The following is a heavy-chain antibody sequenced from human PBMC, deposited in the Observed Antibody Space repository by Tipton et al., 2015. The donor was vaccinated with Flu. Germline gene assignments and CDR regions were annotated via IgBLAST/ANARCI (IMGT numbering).Heavy chain of an antibody. CDR1: GGSISTINYY. J-gene: IGHJ4*02. CDR2: MFHSGST. V-gene: IGHV4-39*07. D-gene: IGHD5-12*01. Sequence: LRLSCTVSGGSISTINYYWGWIRQPPGKGLEWIGCMFHSGSTYYNPSLKSRVTISLDTSKNQFSLKLSSVTAADTAVYYCVSDRGWMTEDFWGPGTLVTVSS. CDR3: VSDRGWMTEDF.